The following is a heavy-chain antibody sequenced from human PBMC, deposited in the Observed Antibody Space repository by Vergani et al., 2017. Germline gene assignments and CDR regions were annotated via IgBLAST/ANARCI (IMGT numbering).Heavy chain of an antibody. CDR2: ISSSSSYI. CDR1: GFTFSSYS. D-gene: IGHD5-18*01. CDR3: ARDMDTAMVGSAFDI. Sequence: EVQLVESGGGLVKPGGSLRLSCAASGFTFSSYSMSWVRQAPGKGLEWVSSISSSSSYIYYADSVKGRFTISRDNAKNSLYLQMNSLRAEDTAVYYCARDMDTAMVGSAFDIWGQGTMVTVSS. V-gene: IGHV3-21*01. J-gene: IGHJ3*02.